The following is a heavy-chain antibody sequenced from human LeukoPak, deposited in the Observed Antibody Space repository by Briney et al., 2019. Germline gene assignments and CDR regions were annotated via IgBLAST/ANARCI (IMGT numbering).Heavy chain of an antibody. V-gene: IGHV3-48*01. D-gene: IGHD3-16*02. CDR1: PFTFSTYD. Sequence: GGSLRLSCAASPFTFSTYDMNWVRQAPGKGLEWVSFISSGSSTIYYADSVKGRFTISRDNAKNSLYLQMNSLRAEDTAVYYCAGRDTIKPQWGQGTLVIVSS. CDR3: AGRDTIKPQ. J-gene: IGHJ4*02. CDR2: ISSGSSTI.